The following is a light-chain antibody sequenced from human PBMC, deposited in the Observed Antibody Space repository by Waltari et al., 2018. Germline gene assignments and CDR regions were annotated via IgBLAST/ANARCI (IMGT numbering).Light chain of an antibody. J-gene: IGLJ2*01. CDR3: QSYQSTSAI. V-gene: IGLV6-57*03. CDR1: SGSISTNY. CDR2: ADD. Sequence: NFMLTQPHSVSESPGKTVTISCTRSSGSISTNYVQWYQQRPGSAPTALIFADDRSPSGVPGRFSGSIDRSSNSASLTISGLKTEDEADYYCQSYQSTSAIFGGGTKLTVL.